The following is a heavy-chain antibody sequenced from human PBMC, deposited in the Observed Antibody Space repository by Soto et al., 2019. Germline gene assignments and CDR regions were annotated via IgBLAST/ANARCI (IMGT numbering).Heavy chain of an antibody. CDR2: ISSSSSYI. J-gene: IGHJ3*01. CDR3: ARVRLSGPPEGKVFDC. CDR1: GFTFSSYS. D-gene: IGHD3-10*01. V-gene: IGHV3-21*04. Sequence: PGGSLRLSCAASGFTFSSYSMNWVRQAPGKGLEWVSSISSSSSYIYYADSVKGRFTISRDNAKNSLYLQMNSLRAEDTAVYYCARVRLSGPPEGKVFDCWGQGTMVTVSS.